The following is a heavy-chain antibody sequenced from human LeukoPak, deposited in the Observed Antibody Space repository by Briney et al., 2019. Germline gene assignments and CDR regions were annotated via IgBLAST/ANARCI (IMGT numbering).Heavy chain of an antibody. Sequence: GASVKVSCKASGFTFSGCAMQWLRQARGQRLEWIGWIVVGTGKKDYAQRLQERVTITTDMTTSTAYMELSSLRSEDTAVYYCAAGVGYTYGLSLGATALISDIWGQGTKVTVSA. D-gene: IGHD5-18*01. CDR1: GFTFSGCA. CDR3: AAGVGYTYGLSLGATALISDI. J-gene: IGHJ3*02. V-gene: IGHV1-58*02. CDR2: IVVGTGKK.